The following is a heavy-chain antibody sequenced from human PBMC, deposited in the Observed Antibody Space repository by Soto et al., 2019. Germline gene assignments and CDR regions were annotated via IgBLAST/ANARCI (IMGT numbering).Heavy chain of an antibody. V-gene: IGHV3-23*01. Sequence: EVQLLESGGGLVQPGGSLRVSCAASGFTFSSYAMSWVRQAPGKGLEWVSSISGSGTYTYYGDSAKGRFTISSDNSKNTLYLQMNSLRVEDTAAYYCANERSTLYYYYGMDVWGQGTTVTVSS. CDR3: ANERSTLYYYYGMDV. CDR2: ISGSGTYT. J-gene: IGHJ6*02. CDR1: GFTFSSYA.